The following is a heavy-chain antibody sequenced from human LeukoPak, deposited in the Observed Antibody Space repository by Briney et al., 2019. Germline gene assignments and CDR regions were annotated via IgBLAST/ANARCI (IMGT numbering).Heavy chain of an antibody. V-gene: IGHV3-7*01. CDR1: GFMFSTYW. CDR3: ARGGYSSSSDCFDY. CDR2: IKRDGSVK. D-gene: IGHD6-6*01. J-gene: IGHJ4*02. Sequence: GGSLRLSCAASGFMFSTYWMTWVRQAPGKGLEWVANIKRDGSVKNYVDSVKGRFTISRDNAKNSLYLQMSSLRAEDTAVYYCARGGYSSSSDCFDYWGQGTPVTVSS.